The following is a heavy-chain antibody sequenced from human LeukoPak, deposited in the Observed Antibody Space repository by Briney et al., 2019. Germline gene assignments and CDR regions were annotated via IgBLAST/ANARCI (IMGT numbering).Heavy chain of an antibody. V-gene: IGHV3-48*01. D-gene: IGHD3-22*01. Sequence: GGSLRLSCVASGFAFSRYTMNWVRQAPGKGLEWLSYISSSGSTTYYADSVKGRFTISRDNAKNSLYLQMNSLRAEDTAVYYCAKDPTSYYYDSSVDYWGQGTLVTVSS. CDR2: ISSSGSTT. CDR3: AKDPTSYYYDSSVDY. J-gene: IGHJ4*02. CDR1: GFAFSRYT.